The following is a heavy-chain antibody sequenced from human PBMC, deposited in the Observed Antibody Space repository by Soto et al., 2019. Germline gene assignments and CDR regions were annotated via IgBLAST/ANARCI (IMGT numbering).Heavy chain of an antibody. Sequence: QVQLQQSGPGLVKPSQTLSLTCAISGDSVSSNSAAWNWIRQSPSRGLEWLGRTYYRSKWYNDYAVSVNSRITINPATSKNQFALQLNSVTPEDTAVYYCARDGGYRDGWGYYYYGMDVWGQGTTVTVSS. D-gene: IGHD5-18*01. CDR1: GDSVSSNSAA. J-gene: IGHJ6*02. CDR3: ARDGGYRDGWGYYYYGMDV. V-gene: IGHV6-1*01. CDR2: TYYRSKWYN.